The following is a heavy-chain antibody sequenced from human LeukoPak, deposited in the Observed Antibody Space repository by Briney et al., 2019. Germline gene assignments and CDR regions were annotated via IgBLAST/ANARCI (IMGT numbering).Heavy chain of an antibody. CDR3: ARGMIPYHHSSGMDV. D-gene: IGHD3-16*01. CDR1: GGSLSGHY. CDR2: INHSGST. J-gene: IGHJ6*02. V-gene: IGHV4-34*01. Sequence: SETLSLTCGVYGGSLSGHYWTWIRQPPGKALEWSGEINHSGSTNYNPSLGSRVTISIDRSQNQFSLKLTSVTADDRAVYYWARGMIPYHHSSGMDVWGQGTTVTVSS.